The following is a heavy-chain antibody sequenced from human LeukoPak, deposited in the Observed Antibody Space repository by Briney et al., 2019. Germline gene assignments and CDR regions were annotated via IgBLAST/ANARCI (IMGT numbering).Heavy chain of an antibody. Sequence: SVKVSGKASGGTFSSYAISWVRQAPGQGLEWMGGIIPIFGTANYAQKFQGRVTITADESTSTAYMELSSLRSEDTAVYYCARAVNGDYDILTGYYYFDYWGQGTLVTVSS. CDR2: IIPIFGTA. J-gene: IGHJ4*02. CDR3: ARAVNGDYDILTGYYYFDY. V-gene: IGHV1-69*13. CDR1: GGTFSSYA. D-gene: IGHD3-9*01.